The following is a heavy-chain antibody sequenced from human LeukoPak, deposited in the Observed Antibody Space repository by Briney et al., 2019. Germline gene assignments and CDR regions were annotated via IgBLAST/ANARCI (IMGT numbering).Heavy chain of an antibody. Sequence: GGSLRLSCAASGFTVSSNYMSWVRQAPGKGLEWASVIYSGGSTYYADSVKGRFTISRDNSKNTLYLQMNSLRAEDTAVYYCARVVATTLDAFDIWGQGTMVTVSS. V-gene: IGHV3-53*01. J-gene: IGHJ3*02. CDR2: IYSGGST. D-gene: IGHD5-24*01. CDR1: GFTVSSNY. CDR3: ARVVATTLDAFDI.